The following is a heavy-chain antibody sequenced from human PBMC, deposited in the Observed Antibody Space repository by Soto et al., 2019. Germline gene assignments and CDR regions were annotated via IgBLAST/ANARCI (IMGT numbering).Heavy chain of an antibody. CDR1: GFSRSSYY. V-gene: IGHV4-4*07. CDR3: ARDYGDYYFDY. D-gene: IGHD4-17*01. J-gene: IGHJ4*02. CDR2: IYTSGST. Sequence: SETLSLTSPVSGFSRSSYYWIWLRQPAGKGLEWIGRIYTSGSTNYNPSLKSRVTMSVDTSKNQFSLKLSSVTAADTAVYYCARDYGDYYFDYWGQGTLVNVSA.